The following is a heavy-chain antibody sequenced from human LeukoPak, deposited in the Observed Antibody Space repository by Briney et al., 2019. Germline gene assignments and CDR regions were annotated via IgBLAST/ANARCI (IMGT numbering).Heavy chain of an antibody. CDR1: GGSISSSSYY. V-gene: IGHV4-39*07. J-gene: IGHJ4*02. CDR3: ARAQEYQLLDY. D-gene: IGHD2-2*01. CDR2: IYYSGST. Sequence: SETLSLTCTVSGGSISSSSYYWGWIRQPPGKGLEWIGSIYYSGSTYYNPSLKSRVTISVDTSKNQFSLKLSSVTAADTAVYYCARAQEYQLLDYWGQGTLVTVSS.